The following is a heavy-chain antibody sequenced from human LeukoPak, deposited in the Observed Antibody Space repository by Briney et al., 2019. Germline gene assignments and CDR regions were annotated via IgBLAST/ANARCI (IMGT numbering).Heavy chain of an antibody. CDR2: INHSGST. CDR3: ARDGSVQDYYYYYMDV. D-gene: IGHD2-15*01. Sequence: PSETLSLTCAVYGGSFSGYYWSWIRQPPGKGLEWIGEINHSGSTNYNPSLKSRVTISVDTSKNQFSLKLSSVTAADTAVYYCARDGSVQDYYYYYMDVWGKGTTVTVSS. J-gene: IGHJ6*03. CDR1: GGSFSGYY. V-gene: IGHV4-34*01.